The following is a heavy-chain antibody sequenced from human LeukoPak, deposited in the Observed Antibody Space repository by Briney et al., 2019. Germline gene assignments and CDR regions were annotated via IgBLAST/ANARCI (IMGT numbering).Heavy chain of an antibody. Sequence: GGSLRLSCAASGFTFNNYWMRWVRQAPGKGLEWVANIKEDGSKKYYVDSVKGRFTISRDNAKNSLYLQMNSLRAEDTAVYYCARGLSVVMNGSVAIERFAPWGQGTLVTVSS. CDR1: GFTFNNYW. V-gene: IGHV3-7*01. CDR3: ARGLSVVMNGSVAIERFAP. J-gene: IGHJ5*02. CDR2: IKEDGSKK. D-gene: IGHD4-23*01.